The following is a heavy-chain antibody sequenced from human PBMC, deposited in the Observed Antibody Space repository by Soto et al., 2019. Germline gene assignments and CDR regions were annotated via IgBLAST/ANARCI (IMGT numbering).Heavy chain of an antibody. CDR2: MRGSSSTT. J-gene: IGHJ4*02. D-gene: IGHD1-7*01. Sequence: EVRLLESGGGLVKPGGSLRLSCATSGLTFSNYAMSWVRQAPGGGLEWVSSMRGSSSTTYYADSVRGRFTISRDRSKNTLYLQMSSLRAEDTALYYCAKNQERELPRVIDFWGQGTLVNVSS. CDR3: AKNQERELPRVIDF. CDR1: GLTFSNYA. V-gene: IGHV3-23*01.